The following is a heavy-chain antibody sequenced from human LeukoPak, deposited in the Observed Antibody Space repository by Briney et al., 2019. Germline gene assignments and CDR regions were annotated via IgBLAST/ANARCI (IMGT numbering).Heavy chain of an antibody. CDR3: ARETPRRGETRDGYR. V-gene: IGHV3-7*01. CDR2: IKQDGSEK. J-gene: IGHJ4*02. Sequence: PGGSLRLSCAASGFTFSSYWMSWARQAPGKGLEWVANIKQDGSEKYYVDFVKGRFTISRDNAKNSLYLQMNSLRAEDTAVYYCARETPRRGETRDGYRWGQGTVVTVSS. CDR1: GFTFSSYW. D-gene: IGHD5-24*01.